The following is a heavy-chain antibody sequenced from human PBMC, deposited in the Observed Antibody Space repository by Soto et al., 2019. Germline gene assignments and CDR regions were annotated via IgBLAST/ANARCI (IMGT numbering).Heavy chain of an antibody. J-gene: IGHJ4*02. CDR1: GGSLSGYY. V-gene: IGHV4-34*01. D-gene: IGHD1-1*01. CDR2: INHSGST. Sequence: SETLSLTCAVYGGSLSGYYCSWIRQPPGKGLEWIGEINHSGSTNYNPSLKSRGTLSVDTSKNQFSLKVSSVTAADTAVYYCASFFRLAASTSERHDFWGQGTLVTVSS. CDR3: ASFFRLAASTSERHDF.